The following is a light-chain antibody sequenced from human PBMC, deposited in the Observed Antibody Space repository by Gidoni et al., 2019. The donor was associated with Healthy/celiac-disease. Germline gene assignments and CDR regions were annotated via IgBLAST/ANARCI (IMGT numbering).Light chain of an antibody. CDR1: QSVNSNY. Sequence: EIVLTQSPGTLSLSPGERATFSCRASQSVNSNYLAWYQQKPGQAPRLLIYGASTRATGIPERFSGSGSGTDFTLTISTLEPEDFALYFCHQYVISPPGYTFXQXTKLEI. CDR2: GAS. CDR3: HQYVISPPGYT. V-gene: IGKV3-20*01. J-gene: IGKJ2*01.